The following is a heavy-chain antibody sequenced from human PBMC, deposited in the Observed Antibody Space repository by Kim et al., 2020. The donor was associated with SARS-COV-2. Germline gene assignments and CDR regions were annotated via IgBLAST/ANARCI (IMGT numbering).Heavy chain of an antibody. V-gene: IGHV3-23*01. CDR3: APGGGWLLPGYFQH. CDR1: GFTFSSCA. Sequence: GGSLRLSCAASGFTFSSCAMKWVRQAPGKGLEWVSVISGSGDTIYYSDSVKGRVTISRDNSKNTVYLQMNSLRAEDTAVYFCAPGGGWLLPGYFQHWGQGTLVTVSS. D-gene: IGHD2-15*01. J-gene: IGHJ1*01. CDR2: ISGSGDTI.